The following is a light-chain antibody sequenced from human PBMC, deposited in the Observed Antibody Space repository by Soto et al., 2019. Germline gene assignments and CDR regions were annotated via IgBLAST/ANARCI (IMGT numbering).Light chain of an antibody. CDR3: QQYNNWPPIT. J-gene: IGKJ5*01. CDR2: GAS. V-gene: IGKV3-15*01. Sequence: EIVMPQSPATLSVSPGERATLSCRASQSVSSNLALYQRKPVHAPRLLIYGASTRATDIPARFSGSGSGTEFTLTISSLQSEDFAVYYCQQYNNWPPITFGQGTRLEIK. CDR1: QSVSSN.